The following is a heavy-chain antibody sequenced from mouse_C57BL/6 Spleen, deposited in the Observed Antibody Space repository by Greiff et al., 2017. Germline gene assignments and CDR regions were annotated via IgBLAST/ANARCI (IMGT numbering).Heavy chain of an antibody. D-gene: IGHD2-4*01. CDR3: ARDGGMITTTYAMDY. CDR2: INSDGSST. Sequence: EVHLVESEGGLVQPGSSMKLSCTASGFTFSDYYMAWVRQVPEKGLEWVANINSDGSSTYYLDSLKSRFIISRDNAKNILYLQMISLKSEDTATYDCARDGGMITTTYAMDYWGQGTSVTVSS. CDR1: GFTFSDYY. V-gene: IGHV5-16*01. J-gene: IGHJ4*01.